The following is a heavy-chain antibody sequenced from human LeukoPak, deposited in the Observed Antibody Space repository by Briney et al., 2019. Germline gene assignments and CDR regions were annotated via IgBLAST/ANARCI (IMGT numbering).Heavy chain of an antibody. CDR3: ARERDTYYYDSSGYYSRKDAFDI. CDR2: IYYSGST. CDR1: GGSISSYY. V-gene: IGHV4-59*01. J-gene: IGHJ3*02. D-gene: IGHD3-22*01. Sequence: PSETLSLTCTVSGGSISSYYWSWIRQPPGKGLEWIGYIYYSGSTNYNPSLKSRVTISVDTSKNQFSLKLSSVTAADTAVYYCARERDTYYYDSSGYYSRKDAFDIWGQGTMVTVSS.